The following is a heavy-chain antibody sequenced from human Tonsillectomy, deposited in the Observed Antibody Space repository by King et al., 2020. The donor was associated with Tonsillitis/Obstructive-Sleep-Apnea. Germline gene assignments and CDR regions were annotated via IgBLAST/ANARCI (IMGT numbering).Heavy chain of an antibody. Sequence: VQLVESGGGLVQPGGSLRLSCAASGFTFSSYAMSCVRQAPGKGLEWVSGISPSGGSTYYAHSVKGRFTISRDNSKKTLYLQMNSLRAEDTAFYYCANEVVHSGYSYGPPDYWGQGTLVTVSS. J-gene: IGHJ4*02. D-gene: IGHD5-18*01. CDR3: ANEVVHSGYSYGPPDY. CDR1: GFTFSSYA. CDR2: ISPSGGST. V-gene: IGHV3-23*04.